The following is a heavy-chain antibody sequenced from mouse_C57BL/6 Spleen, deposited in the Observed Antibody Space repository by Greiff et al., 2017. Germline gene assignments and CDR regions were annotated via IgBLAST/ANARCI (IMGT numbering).Heavy chain of an antibody. CDR3: ARPWEGEYYFDY. J-gene: IGHJ2*01. Sequence: EVKLMESGGGLVKPGGSLKLSCAASGFTFSDYGMYWVRQAPEKGLEWVAYISSGSSTIYYADTVKGRFTISRDNAKNTLFLQMTSLRSEDTAMYCCARPWEGEYYFDYWGQGTTLTVSS. CDR1: GFTFSDYG. CDR2: ISSGSSTI. V-gene: IGHV5-17*01. D-gene: IGHD4-1*01.